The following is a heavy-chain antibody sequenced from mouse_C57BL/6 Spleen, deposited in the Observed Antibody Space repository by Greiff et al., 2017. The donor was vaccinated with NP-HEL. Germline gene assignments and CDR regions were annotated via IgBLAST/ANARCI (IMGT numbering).Heavy chain of an antibody. J-gene: IGHJ3*01. CDR1: GFTFSNYW. V-gene: IGHV6-3*01. Sequence: VKVEESGGGLVQPGGSMKLSCVASGFTFSNYWMNWVRQSPEKGLEWVAQIRLKSDNYATHYAESVKGRFTISRDDSKSSVYLQMNNLRAEDTGIYYCTRGGSSLAWFAYWGQGTLVTVSA. CDR2: IRLKSDNYAT. CDR3: TRGGSSLAWFAY. D-gene: IGHD1-1*01.